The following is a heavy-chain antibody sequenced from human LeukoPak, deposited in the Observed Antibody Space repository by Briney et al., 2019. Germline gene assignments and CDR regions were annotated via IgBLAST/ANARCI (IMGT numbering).Heavy chain of an antibody. D-gene: IGHD3-22*01. CDR2: ISASGGST. Sequence: PGGSLRLSCAASGFTFSSYAMSWVRQAPGKGLEWVSAISASGGSTYYADSVKGRFTISRDNSKNTLYVQMNSLRAEDTAIYYCAKDSYYYDSSGYDYFDYWGQGSLVIVSS. CDR1: GFTFSSYA. J-gene: IGHJ4*02. V-gene: IGHV3-23*01. CDR3: AKDSYYYDSSGYDYFDY.